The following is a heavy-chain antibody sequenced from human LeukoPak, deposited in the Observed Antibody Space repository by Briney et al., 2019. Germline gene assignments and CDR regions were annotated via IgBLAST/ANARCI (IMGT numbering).Heavy chain of an antibody. CDR3: ARGATAGRFSLRPTGAYYMDV. CDR1: GYTFTGYY. V-gene: IGHV1-2*02. D-gene: IGHD6-13*01. J-gene: IGHJ6*03. CDR2: TNPNSGGT. Sequence: GASVKVSCKASGYTFTGYYMHWVRQAPGQGLEWMGLTNPNSGGTNYAQKFQGRVTMTRDTSINIAYMELSSLRFDDTAVYYCARGATAGRFSLRPTGAYYMDVWGKGTTVTVSS.